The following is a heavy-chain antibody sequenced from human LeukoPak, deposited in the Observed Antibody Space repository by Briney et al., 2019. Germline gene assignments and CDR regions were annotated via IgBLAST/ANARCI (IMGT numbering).Heavy chain of an antibody. V-gene: IGHV1-69*05. CDR2: IIPIFGTA. J-gene: IGHJ4*02. Sequence: SVKVSCKASGGTFSSYAISWVRQAPGQGLEWMGGIIPIFGTANYAQKFQGRVTITTDESTSTAYMELSSLRSEDTAVYYCGGTDYGRLGTIRSRGFCCWGPGALVTVAS. CDR3: GGTDYGRLGTIRSRGFCC. D-gene: IGHD3-16*01. CDR1: GGTFSSYA.